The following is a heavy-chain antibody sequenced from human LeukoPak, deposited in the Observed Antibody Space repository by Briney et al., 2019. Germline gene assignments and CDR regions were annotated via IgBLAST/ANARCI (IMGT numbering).Heavy chain of an antibody. CDR2: INHSGST. Sequence: SETLSLTCTVSGGSISSYYWSWIRQPPGKGLEWIGEINHSGSTNYNPSLKSRVTISVDTSKNQFSLKLSSVTAADTAVYYCARVGSGLGVRYYYGSGSYSQHGRPFDYWGQGTLVTVSS. D-gene: IGHD3-10*01. J-gene: IGHJ4*02. CDR1: GGSISSYY. V-gene: IGHV4-34*01. CDR3: ARVGSGLGVRYYYGSGSYSQHGRPFDY.